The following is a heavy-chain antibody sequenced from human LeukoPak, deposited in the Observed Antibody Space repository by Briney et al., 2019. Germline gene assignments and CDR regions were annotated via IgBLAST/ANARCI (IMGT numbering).Heavy chain of an antibody. CDR2: IKPDGSDR. J-gene: IGHJ4*02. Sequence: PGGSLRLSCAASGFTFSRYAMNWVRQAPGKGLEWVASIKPDGSDRWYVDSVKGRFTISRDNAKNSLYLQINSLSAEDTAVYYCARAPGPYLDYWGQGTLVTASS. D-gene: IGHD2-21*01. CDR1: GFTFSRYA. CDR3: ARAPGPYLDY. V-gene: IGHV3-7*04.